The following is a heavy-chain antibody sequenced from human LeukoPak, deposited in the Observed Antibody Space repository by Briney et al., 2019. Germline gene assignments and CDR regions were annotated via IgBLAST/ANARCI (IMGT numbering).Heavy chain of an antibody. CDR3: ARARSAAGKAFDY. J-gene: IGHJ4*02. CDR2: IKQDPREK. Sequence: PGGSPRPSCAASGFTFSSSWMRWVRQAPRKGLEWVANIKQDPREKSCLDCVKGPFTISRDNAKNSLYLQMNSLRAEDTAVYYCARARSAAGKAFDYWGQGTLVTVSS. V-gene: IGHV3-7*04. CDR1: GFTFSSSW. D-gene: IGHD6-13*01.